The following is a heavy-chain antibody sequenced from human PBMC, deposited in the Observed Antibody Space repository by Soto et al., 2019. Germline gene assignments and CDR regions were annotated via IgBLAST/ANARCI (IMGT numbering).Heavy chain of an antibody. V-gene: IGHV3-30*18. CDR1: GFTFSSYG. J-gene: IGHJ4*02. CDR2: ISYDGSNK. CDR3: EKDRWYYGSGSPAY. D-gene: IGHD3-10*01. Sequence: GGSLRLSCAASGFTFSSYGMHWVRQAPGKGLEWVAVISYDGSNKYYADSVKGRFTISRDNSKNTLYLQMNSLRAEDTAVYYCEKDRWYYGSGSPAYWGQGTLVTVSS.